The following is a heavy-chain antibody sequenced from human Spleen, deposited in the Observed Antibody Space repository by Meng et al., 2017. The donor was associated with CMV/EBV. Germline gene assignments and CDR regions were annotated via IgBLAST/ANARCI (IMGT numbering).Heavy chain of an antibody. D-gene: IGHD4-17*01. CDR1: GFTFSGNA. V-gene: IGHV3-23*01. Sequence: LSCAASGFTFSGNAMSWVRQAPGKGLEWVSHISGSGGNTYYADSVKGRFTISRDNSKNTLYLQMNSLRAEDTAVYYCAKVPTLTTLDYWGQGTLVTVSS. J-gene: IGHJ4*02. CDR2: ISGSGGNT. CDR3: AKVPTLTTLDY.